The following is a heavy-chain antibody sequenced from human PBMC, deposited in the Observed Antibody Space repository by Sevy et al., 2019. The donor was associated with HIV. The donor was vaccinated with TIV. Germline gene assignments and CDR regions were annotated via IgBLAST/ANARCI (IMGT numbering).Heavy chain of an antibody. J-gene: IGHJ4*02. D-gene: IGHD3-10*01. CDR3: ARGGPLSNPVDY. CDR1: GFTVSSNY. CDR2: IYSGGST. Sequence: GGSLRLSCAASGFTVSSNYMSWVRQAPGKGLEWVSVIYSGGSTYYEDSVKGRFTISRDKSKNTLYLEMNGLRAEDTAVYYCARGGPLSNPVDYWGQGTLVTVSS. V-gene: IGHV3-53*01.